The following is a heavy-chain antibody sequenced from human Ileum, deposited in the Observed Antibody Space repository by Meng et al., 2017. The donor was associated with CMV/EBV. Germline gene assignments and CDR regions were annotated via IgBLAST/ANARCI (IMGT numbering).Heavy chain of an antibody. CDR1: GFTFTDYY. D-gene: IGHD1-7*01. CDR3: ARALKGELYYGLDV. CDR2: ISHSASSR. Sequence: GESLKISCAASGFTFTDYYISWIRQAPGKGLEWVSYISHSASSRFYAASVKGRFTVSRDNAKNSVYLQMNSLRAEDTAVYYCARALKGELYYGLDVWGQGTTVTVSS. V-gene: IGHV3-11*01. J-gene: IGHJ6*02.